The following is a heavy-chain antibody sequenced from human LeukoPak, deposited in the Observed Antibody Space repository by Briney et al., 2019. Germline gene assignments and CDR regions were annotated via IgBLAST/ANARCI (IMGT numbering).Heavy chain of an antibody. CDR1: GGSMKNYY. D-gene: IGHD2-2*03. V-gene: IGHV4-59*01. CDR2: IYYSGST. J-gene: IGHJ6*02. Sequence: PSETLSLTCTVSGGSMKNYYWIWIRQSPGKGLEWIGYIYYSGSTNYNPSLKSRVTISVDTSKNQFSLKQSSVTAADTAVYYCARAGYCSSTSCQWVPLVWGQGTTVTVSS. CDR3: ARAGYCSSTSCQWVPLV.